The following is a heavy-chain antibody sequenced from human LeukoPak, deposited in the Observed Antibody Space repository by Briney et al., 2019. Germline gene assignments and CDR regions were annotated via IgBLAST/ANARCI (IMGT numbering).Heavy chain of an antibody. J-gene: IGHJ5*02. D-gene: IGHD3-3*01. V-gene: IGHV3-9*01. Sequence: GGSLRLSCAASGFTFDDYAMHWVRQRPGKGLEWVSGISSNSDAVACADSLKGRFTISRDNAKNSLYLQMNSLRDEDTAFYYCAKDRWTIFGVSSGVGWFDHWGQGTLVSVSS. CDR3: AKDRWTIFGVSSGVGWFDH. CDR2: ISSNSDAV. CDR1: GFTFDDYA.